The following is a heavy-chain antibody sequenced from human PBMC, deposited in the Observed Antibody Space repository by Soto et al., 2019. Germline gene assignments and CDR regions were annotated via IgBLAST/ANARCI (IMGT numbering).Heavy chain of an antibody. CDR1: GGSLSSGTYY. CDR2: IYYTGST. V-gene: IGHV4-61*01. J-gene: IGHJ4*02. D-gene: IGHD3-3*01. Sequence: QVQLQESGPGLVKPSETLSLTCTVSGGSLSSGTYYWTWIRQPPGKGLDWIGYIYYTGSTNYNPSLKRQVTISVETSKNHFSLKLRSVTAEDTAVYYCARIPYYDFCSGSPGRAYWGQGILVTVSS. CDR3: ARIPYYDFCSGSPGRAY.